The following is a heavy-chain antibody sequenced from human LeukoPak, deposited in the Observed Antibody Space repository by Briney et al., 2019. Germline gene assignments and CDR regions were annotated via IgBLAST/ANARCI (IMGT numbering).Heavy chain of an antibody. CDR2: IYSGGST. Sequence: PGGSLRLSCAASGFTVSSNYMSWVRQAPGKGLEWVSVIYSGGSTYYADSVKGRFTISRDNAKKSLYLQMNSLRAEDTAVYYCARVSFADGGYFDYWGQGSLVTVSS. V-gene: IGHV3-53*01. CDR3: ARVSFADGGYFDY. J-gene: IGHJ4*02. D-gene: IGHD2-15*01. CDR1: GFTVSSNY.